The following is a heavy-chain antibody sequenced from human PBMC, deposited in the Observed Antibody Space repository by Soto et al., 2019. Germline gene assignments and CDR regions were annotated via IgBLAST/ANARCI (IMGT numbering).Heavy chain of an antibody. Sequence: SETLSLTCTVSGGSISPDYWTWIRQPAGKVLEWIGRIYSSGSTDYNPCPKSRVTMSVDTSKKPFSLRLSSVTAADTAIYYCARDGYYGSDAFD. J-gene: IGHJ4*01. V-gene: IGHV4-4*07. CDR3: ARDGYYGSDAFD. CDR1: GGSISPDY. D-gene: IGHD3-10*01. CDR2: IYSSGST.